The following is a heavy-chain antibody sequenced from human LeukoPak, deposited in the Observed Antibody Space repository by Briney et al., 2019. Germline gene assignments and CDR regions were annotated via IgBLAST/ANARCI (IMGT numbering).Heavy chain of an antibody. D-gene: IGHD2-21*01. Sequence: PGGSLRLSCAASGFTFSSYWMHWVRQAPGRGLEWVAFIRSDGSETYFADSVKGRFVLSRDNFKKTLSLEMNSLGLEDTALYYCARDRDWYRYFDYWGQGTPVIVSS. V-gene: IGHV3-30*02. CDR3: ARDRDWYRYFDY. CDR2: IRSDGSET. CDR1: GFTFSSYW. J-gene: IGHJ4*02.